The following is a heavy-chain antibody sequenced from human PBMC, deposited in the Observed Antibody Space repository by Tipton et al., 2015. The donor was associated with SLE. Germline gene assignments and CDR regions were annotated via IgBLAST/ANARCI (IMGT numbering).Heavy chain of an antibody. CDR3: ARELRAGYFDY. Sequence: TLSLTCAVYGGSFSGYYWSWIRQPPGKGLEWIGEINHSGSTNYNPSLKSRVTISVDTSKNQFSRKRSSVTAADTAVYYCARELRAGYFDYWGQGTLVTVSS. CDR2: INHSGST. CDR1: GGSFSGYY. V-gene: IGHV4-34*01. J-gene: IGHJ4*02. D-gene: IGHD3-10*01.